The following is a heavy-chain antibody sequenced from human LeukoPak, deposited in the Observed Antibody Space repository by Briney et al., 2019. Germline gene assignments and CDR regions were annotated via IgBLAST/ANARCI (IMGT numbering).Heavy chain of an antibody. CDR3: ARGWGDNGNWFDP. CDR1: GGTFSSYA. D-gene: IGHD3-16*01. CDR2: IIPIFGTA. Sequence: AASVKVSCKASGGTFSSYAISWVRQAPGQGLEWMGGIIPIFGTANYAQKFQGRVTITADESTSTAYMELSSLRSEDTAVYYCARGWGDNGNWFDPWGQGTLVTVSS. J-gene: IGHJ5*02. V-gene: IGHV1-69*01.